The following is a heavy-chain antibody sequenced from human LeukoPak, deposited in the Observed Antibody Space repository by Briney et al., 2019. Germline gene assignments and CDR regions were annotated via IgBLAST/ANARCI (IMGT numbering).Heavy chain of an antibody. Sequence: ASVKVSCKASGYTFTSYDINWVRQAPGQGLEWMGWINPNSGGTNYAQKFQGRVTMTRDTSISTAYMDLSRLRSDDTAVYYCARELARWELPDYWGQGTLVTVSS. D-gene: IGHD2-15*01. CDR3: ARELARWELPDY. V-gene: IGHV1-2*02. J-gene: IGHJ4*02. CDR2: INPNSGGT. CDR1: GYTFTSYD.